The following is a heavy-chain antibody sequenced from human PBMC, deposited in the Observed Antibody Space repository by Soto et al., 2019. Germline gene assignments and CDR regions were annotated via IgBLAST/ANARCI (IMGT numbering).Heavy chain of an antibody. J-gene: IGHJ6*02. CDR1: GDSITSSNW. V-gene: IGHV4-4*02. Sequence: QVQLQESGPGLVNPSGTLSLTCAVSGDSITSSNWWSWVRQPPGKGLEWIGDIFHDGTTNYNPSPXGXVXTSVDKSKNPFSRRLSSVTAADTAVYYCARGYGMDVWGQGTTVTVSS. CDR2: IFHDGTT. CDR3: ARGYGMDV.